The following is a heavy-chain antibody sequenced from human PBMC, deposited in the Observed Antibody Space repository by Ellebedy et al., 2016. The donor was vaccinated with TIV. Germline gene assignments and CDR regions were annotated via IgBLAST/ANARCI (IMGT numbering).Heavy chain of an antibody. CDR3: AREAYYYESISYDYYYYGMDV. CDR2: ISRSGRTM. V-gene: IGHV3-11*01. Sequence: GGSLRLXXADSSFTFSDYDMSWIRQAPGKGLEWVSHISRSGRTMYYADSVRGRFTISRDNAKKSLYLQMNSLRAEDTAVYYCAREAYYYESISYDYYYYGMDVWGQGTTVTVSS. CDR1: SFTFSDYD. D-gene: IGHD3-22*01. J-gene: IGHJ6*02.